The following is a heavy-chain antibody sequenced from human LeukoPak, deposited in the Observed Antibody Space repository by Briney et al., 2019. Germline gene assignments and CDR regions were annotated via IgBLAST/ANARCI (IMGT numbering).Heavy chain of an antibody. D-gene: IGHD3-10*01. CDR3: ARRGGSGSYPFDY. Sequence: SGESLQISCKGSGYSFTSYWIGWVRQLPGKGLEWMGIIYPGDSDTRYSPSFQGQVTISADKSISTAYLQWSSLKASDTAMYYCARRGGSGSYPFDYWGQGTLVTVSS. CDR2: IYPGDSDT. J-gene: IGHJ4*02. CDR1: GYSFTSYW. V-gene: IGHV5-51*01.